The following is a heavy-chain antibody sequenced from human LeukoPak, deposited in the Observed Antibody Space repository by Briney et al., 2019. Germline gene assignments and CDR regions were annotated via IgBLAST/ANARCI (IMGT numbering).Heavy chain of an antibody. Sequence: SETLSLTCTVSGASTSSTTFYWGWIRQPPGKGLEWIGTIYYSGSTYYNPSLKSRVTTSVDASKNHFSLRLSSVTAADTAVYYCARRGVGPTRLYYFDYWGQGTLVTVSS. D-gene: IGHD1-26*01. CDR1: GASTSSTTFY. V-gene: IGHV4-39*02. J-gene: IGHJ4*02. CDR3: ARRGVGPTRLYYFDY. CDR2: IYYSGST.